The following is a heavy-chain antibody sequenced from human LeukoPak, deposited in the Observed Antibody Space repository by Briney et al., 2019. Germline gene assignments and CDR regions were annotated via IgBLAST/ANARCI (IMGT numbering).Heavy chain of an antibody. CDR2: IKQDGSEK. V-gene: IGHV3-7*01. J-gene: IGHJ4*02. D-gene: IGHD6-13*01. CDR1: GFTFSSHW. Sequence: GGFLRLSCAASGFTFSSHWMTWVRQAPGKGLEWVANIKQDGSEKSYVDSVKGRFSISRDNAKNSLYLQMNSLRAEDTAVYYCAREGIAAGKTYYFDYWGQGTLVTVSS. CDR3: AREGIAAGKTYYFDY.